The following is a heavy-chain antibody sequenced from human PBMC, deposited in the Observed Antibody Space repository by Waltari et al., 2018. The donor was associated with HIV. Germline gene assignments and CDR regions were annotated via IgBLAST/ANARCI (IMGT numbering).Heavy chain of an antibody. J-gene: IGHJ4*02. CDR1: GFTFRSYT. Sequence: EVQLLESGGGLVQPGGSLRLSCAASGFTFRSYTIRWVRQAPGKGLEWVSGISDSGGTTSYADSVKGRFTISRDNSKNTLYLQMNSLRAEDTAVYYCTRAGTSSYFDNWGQGTLVTVSS. V-gene: IGHV3-23*01. CDR3: TRAGTSSYFDN. CDR2: ISDSGGTT. D-gene: IGHD1-1*01.